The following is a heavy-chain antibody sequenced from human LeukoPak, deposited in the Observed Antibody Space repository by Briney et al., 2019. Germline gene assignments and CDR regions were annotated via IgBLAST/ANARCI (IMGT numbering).Heavy chain of an antibody. Sequence: GRSLRLSCAASGFTFSSYGMHWVRQAPGKGLEWVAVISYDGSNKYYADSVKGRSTISRDNSKNTLYLQMNSLRAEDTAVYYCAKESGDIVVVVAAIDYWGQGTLVTVSS. J-gene: IGHJ4*01. D-gene: IGHD2-15*01. CDR2: ISYDGSNK. V-gene: IGHV3-30*18. CDR3: AKESGDIVVVVAAIDY. CDR1: GFTFSSYG.